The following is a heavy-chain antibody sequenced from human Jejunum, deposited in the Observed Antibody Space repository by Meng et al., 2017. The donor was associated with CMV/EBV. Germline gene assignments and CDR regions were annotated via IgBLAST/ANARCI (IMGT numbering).Heavy chain of an antibody. Sequence: GASLPSGGCYWGWLRQSPGKGLEWIGTIYYSGSTHYSPSVRSRITMSVDTSKNLFSLELSYVTAADTAVYYCARNATGGGWFDPWGQGTLVTVSS. V-gene: IGHV4-39*07. D-gene: IGHD3-16*01. J-gene: IGHJ5*02. CDR2: IYYSGST. CDR1: GASLPSGGCY. CDR3: ARNATGGGWFDP.